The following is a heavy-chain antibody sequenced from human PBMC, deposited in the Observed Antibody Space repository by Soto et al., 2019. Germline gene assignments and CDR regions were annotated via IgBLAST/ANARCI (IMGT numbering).Heavy chain of an antibody. D-gene: IGHD3-3*01. CDR3: AKDLSPGVVINPFDY. J-gene: IGHJ4*02. CDR2: MSYSGSVQ. Sequence: QVQLVESGGGVVQPGRSLRLSCAFSGFTLSNYDIHWVRQAPGKGLEWVAVMSYSGSVQYYADSVKGRFTLSRDTSKNTVYLQMNSLRADDTALYYCAKDLSPGVVINPFDYWGQGTLVTVSS. CDR1: GFTLSNYD. V-gene: IGHV3-30*18.